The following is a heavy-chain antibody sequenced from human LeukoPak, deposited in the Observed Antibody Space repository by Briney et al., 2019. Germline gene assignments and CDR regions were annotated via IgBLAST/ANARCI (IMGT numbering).Heavy chain of an antibody. J-gene: IGHJ4*02. D-gene: IGHD5-18*01. CDR1: GFTFSSYG. V-gene: IGHV3-33*08. Sequence: GGSLRLSCAASGFTFSSYGMHWVRQAPGKGLEWVAVIWYDGSNKYYADSVKGRFTISRDNSKNTLYLQMNSLRAEDTAVYYCARDPDTAMAHFDYWGQGTLVTVSS. CDR3: ARDPDTAMAHFDY. CDR2: IWYDGSNK.